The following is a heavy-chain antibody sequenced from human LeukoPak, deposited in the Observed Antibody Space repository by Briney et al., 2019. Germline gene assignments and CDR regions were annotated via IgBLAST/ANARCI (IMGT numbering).Heavy chain of an antibody. CDR1: GYTFTGYY. Sequence: APVKVSCKASGYTFTGYYMHWVRQAPGQGLEWMGLINPSGSNTNYAQKFRGRVTMTRDTSATTVYMELSSLRSEDTAVYYCAREESGGYFDYGGQGTLVTVSS. V-gene: IGHV1-46*01. D-gene: IGHD2-8*02. CDR3: AREESGGYFDY. CDR2: INPSGSNT. J-gene: IGHJ4*02.